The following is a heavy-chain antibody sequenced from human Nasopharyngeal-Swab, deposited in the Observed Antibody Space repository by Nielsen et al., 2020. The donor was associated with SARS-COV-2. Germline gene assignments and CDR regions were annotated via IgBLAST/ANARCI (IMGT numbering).Heavy chain of an antibody. CDR1: GYTFTSNV. V-gene: IGHV7-4-1*02. Sequence: ASVKVSCKASGYTFTSNVLNWVRQAPGQGPEYIGWISTKTGAPTYAQAFTGRFVISLDTSVSTTYLQISSLKADDTAVYYCARENQEHANIWIDYWGQGTQVTVSS. CDR2: ISTKTGAP. J-gene: IGHJ4*02. CDR3: ARENQEHANIWIDY. D-gene: IGHD1-1*01.